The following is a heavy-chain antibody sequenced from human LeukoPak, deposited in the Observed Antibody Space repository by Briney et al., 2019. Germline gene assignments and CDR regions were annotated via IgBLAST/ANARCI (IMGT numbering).Heavy chain of an antibody. CDR3: ARHSNWNGGVDWFDP. J-gene: IGHJ5*02. CDR1: GGSISSYY. Sequence: PSETLSLTCTVSGGSISSYYWSWIRQPPGKGLEWIGYIHYSGNSNSNPSLKSRVTISVDTSKNQFSLKLISVTAADAAVYYCARHSNWNGGVDWFDPWGQGTQVTVSS. CDR2: IHYSGNS. V-gene: IGHV4-59*01. D-gene: IGHD1-20*01.